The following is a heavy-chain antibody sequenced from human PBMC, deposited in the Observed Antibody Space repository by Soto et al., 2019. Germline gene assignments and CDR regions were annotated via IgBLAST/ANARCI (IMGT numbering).Heavy chain of an antibody. CDR2: IYSGGST. CDR3: ARGSYDFWSGYPTYFDY. J-gene: IGHJ4*02. Sequence: PGGSLILSCAASGFTVSSNYMSWVRQAPGKGLEWVPVIYSGGSTYYADSVKGRFTISRDNSKNTLYLQMNSLRAEDTAVYYCARGSYDFWSGYPTYFDYWGQGTLVTVSS. D-gene: IGHD3-3*01. CDR1: GFTVSSNY. V-gene: IGHV3-66*01.